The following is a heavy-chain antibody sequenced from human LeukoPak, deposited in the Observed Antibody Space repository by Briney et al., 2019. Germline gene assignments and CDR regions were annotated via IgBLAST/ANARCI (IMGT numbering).Heavy chain of an antibody. CDR1: GGSISSSNW. D-gene: IGHD3-10*01. Sequence: SETLSLTCAVSGGSISSSNWWSWVRQPPGKGLEWIGEIYHGGSTNYNPSLKSRVTISVDKSKNQFSLKLSSVTAADTALYYCARDFGSGSYYKQPLGYWGQGTLVTVSS. J-gene: IGHJ4*02. V-gene: IGHV4-4*02. CDR2: IYHGGST. CDR3: ARDFGSGSYYKQPLGY.